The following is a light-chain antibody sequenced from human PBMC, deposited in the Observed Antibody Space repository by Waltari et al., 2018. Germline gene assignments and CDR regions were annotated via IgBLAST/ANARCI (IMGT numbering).Light chain of an antibody. CDR3: QQYYIAPHT. V-gene: IGKV4-1*01. J-gene: IGKJ4*01. CDR1: QGVLYSSNNKNY. Sequence: DIEMTQSPDSLAVSLGERATINCKSSQGVLYSSNNKNYLAWYPHKPGQPPKLLIYWASTRASGVAERFSGSGSGTDFTLTIRSLQAEDVAVYYCQQYYIAPHTFGGGTKVEVK. CDR2: WAS.